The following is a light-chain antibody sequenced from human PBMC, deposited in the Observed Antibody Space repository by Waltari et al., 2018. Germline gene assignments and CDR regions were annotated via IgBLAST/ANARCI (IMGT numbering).Light chain of an antibody. J-gene: IGLJ3*02. CDR1: SSDVGGYNY. CDR2: DVS. Sequence: QSALTQPASVSGSPGQSITISCTATSSDVGGYNYVSWFQQHPGRAPKLMIYDVSTRPSGVSNRFSGSKSGNAASLTISGLQAEDEADYYCSSYTSISTLVFGVGTKVTVL. V-gene: IGLV2-14*01. CDR3: SSYTSISTLV.